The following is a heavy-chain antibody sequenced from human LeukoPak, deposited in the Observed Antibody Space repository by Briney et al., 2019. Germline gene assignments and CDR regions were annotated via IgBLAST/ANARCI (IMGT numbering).Heavy chain of an antibody. D-gene: IGHD3-22*01. CDR3: ARAPYYYDSSGYLDY. J-gene: IGHJ4*02. V-gene: IGHV1-18*01. Sequence: GASVKVSCKASGYTFTSYGISWVRQAPGQGLEWMGWISAYNGNTNYAQKLQGRVTMTTDTSTSTAYMELRSLRSEDTAVYYCARAPYYYDSSGYLDYWGQGTLVTVSS. CDR1: GYTFTSYG. CDR2: ISAYNGNT.